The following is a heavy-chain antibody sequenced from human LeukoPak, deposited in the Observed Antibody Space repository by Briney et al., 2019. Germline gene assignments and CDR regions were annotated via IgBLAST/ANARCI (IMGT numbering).Heavy chain of an antibody. V-gene: IGHV6-1*01. CDR1: GDNVSSINGA. CDR3: ARDLGNTGWYTFDY. D-gene: IGHD6-19*01. J-gene: IGHJ4*02. Sequence: SQTLSLTCAISGDNVSSINGAWNWIRQSPSRGLEWLGSTYYRSKWYNDYVESMKGRITISPDTSKNQFSLHLNSVTPEDKAVYYCARDLGNTGWYTFDYWGQGTLVTVSS. CDR2: TYYRSKWYN.